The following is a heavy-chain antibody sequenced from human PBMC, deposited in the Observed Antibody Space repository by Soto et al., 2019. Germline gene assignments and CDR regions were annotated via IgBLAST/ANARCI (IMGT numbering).Heavy chain of an antibody. CDR1: GFTFSSYA. CDR2: ISYDGSNK. Sequence: LRLSCAASGFTFSSYAMHWGHQAPGKGLEWVAVISYDGSNKYYADSVKGRFTISRDNSKNTLYLQMNSLRAEDTAVYYCAREARVTMIVVVPNWFDPWGQGTLVTVSS. V-gene: IGHV3-30-3*01. J-gene: IGHJ5*02. CDR3: AREARVTMIVVVPNWFDP. D-gene: IGHD3-22*01.